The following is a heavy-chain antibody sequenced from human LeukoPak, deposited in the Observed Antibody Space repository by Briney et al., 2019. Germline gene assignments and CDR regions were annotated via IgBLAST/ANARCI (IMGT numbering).Heavy chain of an antibody. D-gene: IGHD3-9*01. Sequence: SETLSLTCTVSGGSISSSSYYWGWIRQPPGKGLEWIGSIYYSGSTYYNPSLKSRVTISVDTSKNQFSLKLSSVTAADTAVYYCASFDILTGYDDAFDIWGQGTMVTVSS. J-gene: IGHJ3*02. CDR1: GGSISSSSYY. CDR3: ASFDILTGYDDAFDI. V-gene: IGHV4-39*07. CDR2: IYYSGST.